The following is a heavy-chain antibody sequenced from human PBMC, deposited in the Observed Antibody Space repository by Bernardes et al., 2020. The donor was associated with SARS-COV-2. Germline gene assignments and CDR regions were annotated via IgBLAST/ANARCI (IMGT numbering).Heavy chain of an antibody. CDR1: GFTFSSYS. V-gene: IGHV3-48*02. CDR2: ISSSSSTI. J-gene: IGHJ6*02. D-gene: IGHD4-17*01. CDR3: ARDFTVTSGDGMDV. Sequence: GGSLRLSCAASGFTFSSYSMNWVRQAPGKGLEWVSYISSSSSTIYYADSVKGRFTISRDNAKNSLYLQMNSLRDEDTAVYYCARDFTVTSGDGMDVWGQGTTVTVSS.